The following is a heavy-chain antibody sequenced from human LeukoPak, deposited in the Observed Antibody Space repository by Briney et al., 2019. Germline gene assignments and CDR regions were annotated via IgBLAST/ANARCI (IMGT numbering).Heavy chain of an antibody. J-gene: IGHJ5*02. CDR3: AVGSGSYSPFDP. CDR1: GGTFSSYA. D-gene: IGHD1-26*01. V-gene: IGHV1-69*04. CDR2: IIPIFGIA. Sequence: SVKVSCKASGGTFSSYAISWVRQAPGQGLEWMGRIIPIFGIANYAQKFQGRVTITADKSTSTAYMELSSLRSEDTAVYYCAVGSGSYSPFDPWGQGTLVTVST.